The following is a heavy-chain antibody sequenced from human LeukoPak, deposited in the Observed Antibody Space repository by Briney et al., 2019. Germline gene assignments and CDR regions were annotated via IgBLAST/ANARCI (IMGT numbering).Heavy chain of an antibody. CDR3: LRGDRRDY. V-gene: IGHV3-48*04. Sequence: PGGSLRLSCAASGFTLSNAWMNWVRQAPGKGLEWVSYISSSGSTIYYADSVKGRFIISRDNAKDSLYLQMNSLRVEDTAVYYCLRGDRRDYWGQGTLVTVSS. J-gene: IGHJ4*02. CDR2: ISSSGSTI. CDR1: GFTLSNAW.